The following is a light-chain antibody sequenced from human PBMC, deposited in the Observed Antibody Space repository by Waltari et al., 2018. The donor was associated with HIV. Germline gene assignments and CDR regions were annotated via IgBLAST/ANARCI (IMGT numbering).Light chain of an antibody. Sequence: QSALTQPRSVSGSPGQSVTISCTGTSSDVGGYTYVSWYQHHPGKAPKVIIYDVTKRPSGVPDRFSGSKSGNTASLTISGLQAEDEADYYCCSCAGGDTVVFGGGTNLTVL. CDR1: SSDVGGYTY. CDR2: DVT. V-gene: IGLV2-11*01. J-gene: IGLJ3*02. CDR3: CSCAGGDTVV.